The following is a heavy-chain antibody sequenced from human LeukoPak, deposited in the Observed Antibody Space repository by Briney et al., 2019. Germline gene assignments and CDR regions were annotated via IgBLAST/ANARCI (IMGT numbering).Heavy chain of an antibody. D-gene: IGHD3-3*01. V-gene: IGHV4-31*03. J-gene: IGHJ6*02. CDR1: GGSISSGGYY. CDR3: ATRGGAYYDFWSGYYTSGLDV. CDR2: IYDSGST. Sequence: SETLSLTCTVSGGSISSGGYYWIWIRQHPGKGLEWIGYIYDSGSTYYNPSLKSRVTISVDTSKNQFSLKLSSVTAADTGVYYCATRGGAYYDFWSGYYTSGLDVWGQGTTVTVSS.